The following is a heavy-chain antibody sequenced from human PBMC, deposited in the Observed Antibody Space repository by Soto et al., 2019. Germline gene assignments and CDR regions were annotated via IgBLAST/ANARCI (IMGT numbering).Heavy chain of an antibody. CDR1: GFSLSTSGVG. CDR2: IYWDDDK. J-gene: IGHJ4*02. V-gene: IGHV2-5*02. CDR3: AHNWAAGAFDY. D-gene: IGHD6-13*01. Sequence: QITLKESGPTLVQPTQTLTLTCTFSGFSLSTSGVGVGWIRQPPGKALEWLALIYWDDDKRYSPSLKSRLTIAKDTSKNQAVLTMTNMDPVETATYYCAHNWAAGAFDYWGQGTLVTVSS.